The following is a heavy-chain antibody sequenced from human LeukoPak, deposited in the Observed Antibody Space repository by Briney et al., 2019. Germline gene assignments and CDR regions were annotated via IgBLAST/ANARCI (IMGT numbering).Heavy chain of an antibody. V-gene: IGHV1-69*04. D-gene: IGHD3-22*01. J-gene: IGHJ5*02. Sequence: SVKVSCKASGGTFSSHAISWVRQAPGQGLEWMGRIIPILGIANYAQKFQGRVTITADKSTSTAYMELSSLRSEDTAVYYCARQGHYYDSSGYYRGGNWFDPWGQGTLVTVSS. CDR3: ARQGHYYDSSGYYRGGNWFDP. CDR1: GGTFSSHA. CDR2: IIPILGIA.